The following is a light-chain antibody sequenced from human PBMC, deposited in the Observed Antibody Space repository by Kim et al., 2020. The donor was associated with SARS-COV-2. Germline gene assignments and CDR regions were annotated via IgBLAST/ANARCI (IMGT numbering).Light chain of an antibody. CDR2: SNN. V-gene: IGLV1-44*01. J-gene: IGLJ3*02. CDR1: SSNIGIKT. CDR3: AAWDDSLNGGV. Sequence: GQRFTISCSGSSSNIGIKTVNWYQQLPGTAPQLLIYSNNQRPSGVPDRFSGSKSGTSASLDISGLQSEDEADYYCAAWDDSLNGGVFGGGTQLTVL.